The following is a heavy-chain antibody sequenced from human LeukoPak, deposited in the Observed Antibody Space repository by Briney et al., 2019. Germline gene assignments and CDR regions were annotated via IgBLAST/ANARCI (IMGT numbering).Heavy chain of an antibody. J-gene: IGHJ6*03. D-gene: IGHD2-15*01. CDR3: ARARTYCGGGSCYYYYYLDV. V-gene: IGHV3-30*01. Sequence: GGSLRLSCAASGFTFTNYAMHWVRQAPGKGLEWVAVISHDGSNEYYVDSVKGRFTISRDTSKNTVYLQMNSLRAEDTTVYYCARARTYCGGGSCYYYYYLDVWGKGTTVTVSS. CDR2: ISHDGSNE. CDR1: GFTFTNYA.